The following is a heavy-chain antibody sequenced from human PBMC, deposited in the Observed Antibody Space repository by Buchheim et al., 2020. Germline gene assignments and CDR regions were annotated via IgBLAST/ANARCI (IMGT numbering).Heavy chain of an antibody. CDR3: AKTLRGSYYYDATGYSSDS. CDR1: GFTFPSYA. Sequence: EVQLVESGGHFVQPGGSLRLSCAASGFTFPSYAMIWVRQAPGKGLEWVSAIVGSGSTTSYADSVRGRFNISRDNSKATLSLQMNSLRVEDTARYFCAKTLRGSYYYDATGYSSDSWGQGTL. V-gene: IGHV3-23*04. D-gene: IGHD3-22*01. CDR2: IVGSGSTT. J-gene: IGHJ5*02.